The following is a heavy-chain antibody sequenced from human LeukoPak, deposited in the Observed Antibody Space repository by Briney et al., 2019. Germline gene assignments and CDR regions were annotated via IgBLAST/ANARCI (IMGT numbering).Heavy chain of an antibody. V-gene: IGHV6-1*01. CDR1: GDSVSGNIAA. Sequence: SQTLSLTCAISGDSVSGNIAAWNWIRQSPWRGLEWLGRTYYRSKWYNDYAVSVKSRITINPDTSKNQFSLQLNSVTPEDTAVYYCAYSSSPKYNWFDPWGQGTLVTVSS. D-gene: IGHD6-6*01. CDR2: TYYRSKWYN. J-gene: IGHJ5*02. CDR3: AYSSSPKYNWFDP.